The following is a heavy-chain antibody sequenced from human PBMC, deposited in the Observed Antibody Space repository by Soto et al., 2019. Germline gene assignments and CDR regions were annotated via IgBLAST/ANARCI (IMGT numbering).Heavy chain of an antibody. CDR3: ARVNNYGKYYYYYYYMDV. CDR1: GFTFSDHY. CDR2: TRNKANSYTT. J-gene: IGHJ6*03. Sequence: GGSLRLSCAASGFTFSDHYMDWVRQAPGKGLEWVGRTRNKANSYTTEYAASVKGRFTISRDDSKNSLYLQMNSLKTEDTAVYYCARVNNYGKYYYYYYYMDVWGKGTTVTVSS. V-gene: IGHV3-72*01. D-gene: IGHD4-17*01.